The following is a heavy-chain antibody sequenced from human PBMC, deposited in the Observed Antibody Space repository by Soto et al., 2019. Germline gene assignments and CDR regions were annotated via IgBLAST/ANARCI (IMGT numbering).Heavy chain of an antibody. CDR1: GYTFTSYA. J-gene: IGHJ1*01. CDR3: ARTAAVEYYSPDDCFEH. Sequence: ASVKVSRKASGYTFTSYAISWVRQAPGRGLEWMGWISAYNGNTNYAQKLHGRVTRTTNTSTSTAYRALRSLRSDDTAVYYCARTAAVEYYSPDDCFEHWGQGTLVTVSS. D-gene: IGHD3-10*01. V-gene: IGHV1-18*01. CDR2: ISAYNGNT.